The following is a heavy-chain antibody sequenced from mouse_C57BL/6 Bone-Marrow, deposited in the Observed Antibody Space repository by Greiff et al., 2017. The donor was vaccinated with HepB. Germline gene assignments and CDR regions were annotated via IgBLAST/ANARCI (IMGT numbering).Heavy chain of an antibody. J-gene: IGHJ2*01. CDR3: ARSIYYDFDFDY. V-gene: IGHV1-53*01. CDR1: GYTFTSYW. D-gene: IGHD2-4*01. CDR2: INPSNGGT. Sequence: QVQLQQPGPELVKPGASVKLSCKASGYTFTSYWMHWVKQRPGQGLEWIGNINPSNGGTNYNEKFKSKATLTVDKSSSTAYMQLSSLTSEDSAVYYCARSIYYDFDFDYWGQGTTLTVSS.